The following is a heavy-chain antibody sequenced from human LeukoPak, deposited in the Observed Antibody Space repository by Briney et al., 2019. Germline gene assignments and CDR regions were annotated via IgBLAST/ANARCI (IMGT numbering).Heavy chain of an antibody. J-gene: IGHJ4*02. V-gene: IGHV3-30*18. CDR1: GFTFSSYG. Sequence: GGSLRLSCAASGFTFSSYGMHWVRQAPGKGLEWVAVISYDGSNKYYADSVKGRSTISRDNSKNTLYLQMNSLRAEDTAVYYCAKAQRSSGWSHFDYWGQGTLVTVSS. CDR3: AKAQRSSGWSHFDY. D-gene: IGHD6-19*01. CDR2: ISYDGSNK.